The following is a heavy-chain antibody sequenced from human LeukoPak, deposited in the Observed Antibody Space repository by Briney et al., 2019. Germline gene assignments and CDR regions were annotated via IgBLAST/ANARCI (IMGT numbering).Heavy chain of an antibody. CDR3: AKDLGGEGGSGFPGY. Sequence: PGGCLRLSCSASGFTFSTYSMTWVRQAPGKGLQRVSAISGSGGDTYYADSVKGRFTISRDNSKNTMYLQMNSLRVEDTAVYYCAKDLGGEGGSGFPGYWGQGALVTVSS. V-gene: IGHV3-23*01. J-gene: IGHJ4*02. CDR1: GFTFSTYS. CDR2: ISGSGGDT. D-gene: IGHD3-10*01.